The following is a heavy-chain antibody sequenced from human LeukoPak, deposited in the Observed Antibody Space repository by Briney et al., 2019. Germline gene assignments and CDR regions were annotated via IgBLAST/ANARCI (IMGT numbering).Heavy chain of an antibody. CDR1: GFTFSSYG. CDR2: IWFDGSNK. V-gene: IGHV3-33*01. CDR3: ARDTASRTAFDI. J-gene: IGHJ3*02. Sequence: SGGSLRLSCAASGFTFSSYGMHWVRQAPGKGLEWVAVIWFDGSNKFYTDSVKGRFTISRDNSKNTLYLQMNSLKAEDTAVYYCARDTASRTAFDIWGQGTMVTVSS.